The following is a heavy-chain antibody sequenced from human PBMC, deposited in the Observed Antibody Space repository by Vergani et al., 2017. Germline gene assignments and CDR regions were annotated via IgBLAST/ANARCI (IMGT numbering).Heavy chain of an antibody. D-gene: IGHD6-25*01. CDR1: GGSISSSSYY. J-gene: IGHJ4*02. Sequence: QLQLQESGPGLVKPSETLSLTCTVSGGSISSSSYYLGWIRQPPGKGLEWIGSIYYSGSTYYNPSLKSRVTISVDTSKNQFSLKLSSVTAADTAVYYCATSSIAAALYYFDYWGQGTLVTVSS. CDR3: ATSSIAAALYYFDY. CDR2: IYYSGST. V-gene: IGHV4-39*01.